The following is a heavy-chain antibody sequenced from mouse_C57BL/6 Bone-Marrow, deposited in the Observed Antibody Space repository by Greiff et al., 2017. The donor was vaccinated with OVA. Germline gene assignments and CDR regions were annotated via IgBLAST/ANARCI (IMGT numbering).Heavy chain of an antibody. CDR3: ARQDYGNLYWYCDV. J-gene: IGHJ1*03. D-gene: IGHD2-1*01. CDR2: ISNLAYSI. V-gene: IGHV5-15*01. CDR1: GFTFSDYG. Sequence: EVKLMESGGGLVQPGGSLKLSCAASGFTFSDYGMAWVRQAPRKGPEWVAFISNLAYSIYYADTVTGRFTISRENAKNTLYLEMSSLRSEDTAMYYCARQDYGNLYWYCDVWGTGTTVTVSS.